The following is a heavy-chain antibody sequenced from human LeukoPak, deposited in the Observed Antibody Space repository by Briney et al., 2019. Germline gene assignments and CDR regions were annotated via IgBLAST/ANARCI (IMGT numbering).Heavy chain of an antibody. J-gene: IGHJ4*02. V-gene: IGHV1-18*01. CDR3: ARDHNYDYVWGSYRPFDY. CDR2: ISAYNGNT. Sequence: ASVKVSCKASGYTFTSYGISWVRQAPGQGLEWMGWISAYNGNTNYAQKLQGRVTMTTDTSTSTAYMKLRSLRSDDTAVYYCARDHNYDYVWGSYRPFDYWGQGTLVTVSS. D-gene: IGHD3-16*02. CDR1: GYTFTSYG.